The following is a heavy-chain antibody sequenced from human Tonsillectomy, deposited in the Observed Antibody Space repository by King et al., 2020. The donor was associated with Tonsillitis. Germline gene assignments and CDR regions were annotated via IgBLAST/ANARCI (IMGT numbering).Heavy chain of an antibody. J-gene: IGHJ4*02. Sequence: VQLVESGGGLVQPGGSLRLSCAASGFTFSSYSMNWVRQAPGKELEWISYIGSSSSTIYYADSVKGRFTISRDNAKNSLYLQMNSLRDADTAVYYCARDRVVISGEMLDYWGQGTLVTVSS. V-gene: IGHV3-48*02. CDR3: ARDRVVISGEMLDY. CDR1: GFTFSSYS. D-gene: IGHD3-3*01. CDR2: IGSSSSTI.